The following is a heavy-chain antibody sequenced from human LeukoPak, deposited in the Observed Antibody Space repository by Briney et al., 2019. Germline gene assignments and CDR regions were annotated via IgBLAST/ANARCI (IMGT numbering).Heavy chain of an antibody. J-gene: IGHJ3*02. CDR1: GGTFSSSA. Sequence: VKVSCKASGGTFSSSAISWVRQAPGQGLEWMGRIIPILGIANYAQKFQGRITITADKSTSTAYMELNSLRSEDTAVFYCARVAELGSSDAFDIWGQGTMVTVSS. D-gene: IGHD1-26*01. V-gene: IGHV1-69*04. CDR3: ARVAELGSSDAFDI. CDR2: IIPILGIA.